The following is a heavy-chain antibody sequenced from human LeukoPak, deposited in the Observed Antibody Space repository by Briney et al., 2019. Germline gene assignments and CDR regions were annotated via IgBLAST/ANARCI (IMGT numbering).Heavy chain of an antibody. V-gene: IGHV4-4*07. CDR1: GGSINSYY. J-gene: IGHJ3*02. D-gene: IGHD3-22*01. Sequence: ASETLSLTCTVSGGSINSYYWSWIRQPAGKGLEWIGRIYSSGSTNYNPSLKSRVTMSVDTSKNQFSLKLSSVTAADTAVYYCARDSRYYYDSRPHAFDIWGQGTMVTVSS. CDR3: ARDSRYYYDSRPHAFDI. CDR2: IYSSGST.